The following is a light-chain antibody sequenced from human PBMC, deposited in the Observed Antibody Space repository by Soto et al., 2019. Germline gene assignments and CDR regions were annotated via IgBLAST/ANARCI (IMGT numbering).Light chain of an antibody. CDR1: QSIGTS. CDR2: DAF. CDR3: QQRASWPPFT. V-gene: IGKV3-11*01. J-gene: IGKJ4*01. Sequence: EIVLTQSPATPSMSPGESATLSCRASQSIGTSLAWYQHRPGQPPRLLIYDAFNRATGIPARFSGGGSGTDFTLTISSLEPEDFAVYYCQQRASWPPFTFGGGTKVDIK.